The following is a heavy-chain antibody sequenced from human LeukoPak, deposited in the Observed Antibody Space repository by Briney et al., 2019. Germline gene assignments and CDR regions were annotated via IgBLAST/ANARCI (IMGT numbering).Heavy chain of an antibody. V-gene: IGHV3-74*01. CDR3: GRGGPPYAVDH. J-gene: IGHJ4*02. CDR2: INGDGTVT. Sequence: GGSLRLSCAVSRFTFSGYYMHWVRQAPGKGLGWVSHINGDGTVTDYADSVKGRFTISRDNAKNTLYLQMNNLRTDDTAVYYCGRGGPPYAVDHCGQGTLVTVSS. D-gene: IGHD3-16*01. CDR1: RFTFSGYY.